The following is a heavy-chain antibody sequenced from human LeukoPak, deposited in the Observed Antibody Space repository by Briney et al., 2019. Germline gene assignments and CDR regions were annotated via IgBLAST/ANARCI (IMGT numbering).Heavy chain of an antibody. V-gene: IGHV3-7*01. Sequence: GGSLRLSCAASGFTFSSYWMSWVRQAPGKGLEWVANIKQDGSEKYYVDSVKGRFTISRDNAKNSLYLQMNSLIAEDTAVYYCAREYYDFWSGYPLDYWGQGTLVTVSS. CDR2: IKQDGSEK. D-gene: IGHD3-3*01. J-gene: IGHJ4*02. CDR3: AREYYDFWSGYPLDY. CDR1: GFTFSSYW.